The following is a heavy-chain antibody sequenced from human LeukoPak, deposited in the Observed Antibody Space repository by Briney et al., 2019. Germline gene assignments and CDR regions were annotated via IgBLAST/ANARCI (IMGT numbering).Heavy chain of an antibody. CDR1: GGSISSSSYY. D-gene: IGHD6-13*01. Sequence: SETLSLTCTVSGGSISSSSYYWGWIRQPPGKGLEWIGSIYYSGSTYYNPSLKSRVTISVDTSKNQFSLKLSSVTAADTAVYYCARHSIAAAAPLDYWGQGTLVTVSS. V-gene: IGHV4-39*01. CDR2: IYYSGST. J-gene: IGHJ4*02. CDR3: ARHSIAAAAPLDY.